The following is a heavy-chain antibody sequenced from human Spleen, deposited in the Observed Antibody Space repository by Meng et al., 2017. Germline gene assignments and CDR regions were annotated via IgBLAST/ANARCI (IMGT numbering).Heavy chain of an antibody. J-gene: IGHJ6*02. D-gene: IGHD6-13*01. Sequence: SETLSLTCTVSGGSVSSGSYYWSWIRQPPGKGLEWIGYIYYSGSTNYNPSLKSRVTISVDTSKNQFSLKLSSVTAADTAVYYCARVSSGYSSSWYWYTYYYYYGMDVWGQGTTVTVSS. V-gene: IGHV4-61*01. CDR1: GGSVSSGSYY. CDR2: IYYSGST. CDR3: ARVSSGYSSSWYWYTYYYYYGMDV.